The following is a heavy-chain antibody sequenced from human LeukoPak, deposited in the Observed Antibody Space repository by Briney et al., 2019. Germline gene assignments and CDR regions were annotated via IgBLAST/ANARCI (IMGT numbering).Heavy chain of an antibody. CDR3: ARSPPSGFGEVTHFDY. V-gene: IGHV3-48*01. CDR2: ISSSSSTI. J-gene: IGHJ4*02. CDR1: GFTFSSYS. D-gene: IGHD3-3*01. Sequence: PGGSLRLSCAASGFTFSSYSMNRVRQAPGKGLEWVSYISSSSSTIYYADSVKGRFTISRDNAKNSLYLQMNSLRAEDTAVYYCARSPPSGFGEVTHFDYWGQGTLVTVSS.